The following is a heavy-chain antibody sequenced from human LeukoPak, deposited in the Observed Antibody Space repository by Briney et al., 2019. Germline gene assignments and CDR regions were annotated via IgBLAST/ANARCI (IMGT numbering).Heavy chain of an antibody. CDR1: GGSISSSSYY. CDR3: ARVRTYYDILTGYYMGPFDY. J-gene: IGHJ4*02. Sequence: PSETLSLTCTVSGGSISSSSYYWGWIRQPPGKGLEWIGSIYYSGSTYYNPSLKSRVTISVDTSKNQFSLKLSSVTAADTAVYYCARVRTYYDILTGYYMGPFDYWGQGTLVTVPS. V-gene: IGHV4-39*07. CDR2: IYYSGST. D-gene: IGHD3-9*01.